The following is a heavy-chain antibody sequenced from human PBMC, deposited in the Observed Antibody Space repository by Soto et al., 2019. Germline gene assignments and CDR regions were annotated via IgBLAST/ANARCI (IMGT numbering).Heavy chain of an antibody. Sequence: SETLSLTCAVSSYSISGGFYWAWIRQPPGKGLEWIGNIYHSGSAHYNPSLKSRVTMSVDTSNNNFSLRLTSVTAADTAVYYCARVTIFEYWFDPWGQGILVTVSS. CDR2: IYHSGSA. D-gene: IGHD3-3*01. CDR1: SYSISGGFY. CDR3: ARVTIFEYWFDP. V-gene: IGHV4-38-2*01. J-gene: IGHJ5*02.